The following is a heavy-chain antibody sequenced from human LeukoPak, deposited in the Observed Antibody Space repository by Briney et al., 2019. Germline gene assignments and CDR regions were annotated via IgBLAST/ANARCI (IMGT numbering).Heavy chain of an antibody. CDR3: ARQYNWNPFDY. Sequence: GASVKVSCKASGYTFTSYGISWVRQAPGQGLEWMGWISAYNGNTNYAQKLQGRVTMTRDTSISTAYMELSRLRSDDTAVYYCARQYNWNPFDYWGQGTLVTVSS. CDR1: GYTFTSYG. V-gene: IGHV1-18*01. D-gene: IGHD1-20*01. J-gene: IGHJ4*02. CDR2: ISAYNGNT.